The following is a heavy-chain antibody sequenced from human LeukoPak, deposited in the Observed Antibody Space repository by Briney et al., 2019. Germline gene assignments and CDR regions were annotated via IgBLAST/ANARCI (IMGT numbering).Heavy chain of an antibody. CDR3: ARGIGAMVRGVIPWFDP. D-gene: IGHD3-10*01. Sequence: SETLSLTCTVSGGSISSGDYYWSWIRQPPGKGLEWIGYIYYSGSTYYNPSLKSRVTISVDTSKNQFSLKLSSVTAADTAVYYCARGIGAMVRGVIPWFDPWGQGTLVTVSS. CDR2: IYYSGST. CDR1: GGSISSGDYY. J-gene: IGHJ5*02. V-gene: IGHV4-30-4*08.